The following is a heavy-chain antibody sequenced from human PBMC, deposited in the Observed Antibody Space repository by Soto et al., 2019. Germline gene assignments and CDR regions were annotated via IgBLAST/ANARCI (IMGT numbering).Heavy chain of an antibody. CDR1: GDSVSSNSAA. V-gene: IGHV6-1*01. D-gene: IGHD5-12*01. CDR2: TYYRSKWYN. J-gene: IGHJ4*02. Sequence: QSQTLSLTCSISGDSVSSNSAAWNWIRQSPSRGLEWLGRTYYRSKWYNDYAVSVKSRITINPDTSKNQFSLQLNSVTPEDTAVYYCAREGGYSGYGDFDYWGQGTLVTVSS. CDR3: AREGGYSGYGDFDY.